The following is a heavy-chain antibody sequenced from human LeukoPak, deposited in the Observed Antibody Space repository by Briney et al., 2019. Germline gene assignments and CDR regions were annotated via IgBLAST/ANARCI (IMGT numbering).Heavy chain of an antibody. Sequence: GGSLRLSCAASGFTLSTYSMNWVRQAPGKGLEWVSSISSSSSYIYYADSVKGRFTISRDNAKNSLYLQMNSLRAEDMALYYCAKSLSSGWYSAIDYWGQGTLVTVSS. J-gene: IGHJ4*02. D-gene: IGHD6-19*01. CDR2: ISSSSSYI. V-gene: IGHV3-21*04. CDR3: AKSLSSGWYSAIDY. CDR1: GFTLSTYS.